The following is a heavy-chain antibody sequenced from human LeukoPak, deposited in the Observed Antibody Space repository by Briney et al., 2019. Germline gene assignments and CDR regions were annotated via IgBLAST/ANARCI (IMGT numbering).Heavy chain of an antibody. CDR1: GFTFSSYA. CDR3: ARDRVAGGPTVTWYYFDY. D-gene: IGHD4-17*01. V-gene: IGHV3-30-3*01. Sequence: GGSLRLSCAASGFTFSSYAMHWVRQAPGKGLEWVAVISYDGSNKYYADSVKGRFTISRDNSKNTLYLQMNSLRAEGTAVYYCARDRVAGGPTVTWYYFDYWGQGTLVTVSS. J-gene: IGHJ4*02. CDR2: ISYDGSNK.